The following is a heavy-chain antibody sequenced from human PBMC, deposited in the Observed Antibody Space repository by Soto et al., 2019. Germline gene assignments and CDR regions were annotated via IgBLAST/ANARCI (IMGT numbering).Heavy chain of an antibody. CDR1: WFTVSSTY. V-gene: IGHV3-53*01. CDR2: IFSSGES. Sequence: PGGSLRLSWAASWFTVSSTYMSWVRQAPGKGLEWVSIIFSSGESFYADSVKGRFTISRDSSDNTVYLQMNSLKAEDTAVYYCARGRVGMVRTLYHWGQGNVGAGSS. D-gene: IGHD3-10*01. CDR3: ARGRVGMVRTLYH. J-gene: IGHJ5*02.